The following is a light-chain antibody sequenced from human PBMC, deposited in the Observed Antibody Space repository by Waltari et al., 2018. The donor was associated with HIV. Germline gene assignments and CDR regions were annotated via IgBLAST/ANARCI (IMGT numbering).Light chain of an antibody. V-gene: IGLV3-25*03. J-gene: IGLJ1*01. CDR2: KDS. CDR1: ALPKQY. Sequence: SYELTQPPSVSVSPGQTARITCSGDALPKQYAYWYQQKPVQAPVLVIYKDSERPSGIPERFSGSSSGTTVTLTISGVQAEDEADYYCQSADSSGTLYVFGTGTKVTVL. CDR3: QSADSSGTLYV.